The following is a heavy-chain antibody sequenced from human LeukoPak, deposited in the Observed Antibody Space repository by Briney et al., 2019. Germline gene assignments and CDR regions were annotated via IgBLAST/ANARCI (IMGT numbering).Heavy chain of an antibody. CDR3: VRDRAYSFDY. V-gene: IGHV3-48*02. CDR2: ISSSSNII. D-gene: IGHD2-21*01. CDR1: GFTFSGYA. Sequence: PGGSLRLSCAASGFTFSGYAMNWVRQAPGEGLEWVSHIYISSSSNIISYADSVKGRFTISRDNAQNSLYLQMNGLRDEDTAVYYCVRDRAYSFDYWGQGILVTVSS. J-gene: IGHJ4*02.